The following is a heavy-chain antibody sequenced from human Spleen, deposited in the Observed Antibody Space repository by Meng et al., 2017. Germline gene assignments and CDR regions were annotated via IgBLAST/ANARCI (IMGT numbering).Heavy chain of an antibody. CDR3: ARRSYSYRYAIDY. CDR2: IDPKSGDT. D-gene: IGHD5-18*01. Sequence: ASVKVSCKPSGYNFPDYWLHWVRRAPGQGLEWMGRIDPKSGDTHYAQRFQGRVTMTGDTSASTAYMELSSLRSEDTAVYYCARRSYSYRYAIDYWGQGTLVTVSS. J-gene: IGHJ4*02. CDR1: GYNFPDYW. V-gene: IGHV1-2*06.